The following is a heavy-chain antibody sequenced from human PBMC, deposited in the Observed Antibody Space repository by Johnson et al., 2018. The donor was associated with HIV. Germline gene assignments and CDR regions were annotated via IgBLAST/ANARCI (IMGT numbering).Heavy chain of an antibody. D-gene: IGHD5-12*01. J-gene: IGHJ3*02. Sequence: QVQLVESGGGVVQPGRSLRLSCAASGFTFSTYGMHWVRQAPGKGLEWVAVMWYDGSNKYYADSVKGRFTISRDNSKNTLYLQMNSLRAEDTAVYYCARDLRDIVVPDAFDIWGQGTMVTVSS. CDR1: GFTFSTYG. CDR2: MWYDGSNK. V-gene: IGHV3-33*08. CDR3: ARDLRDIVVPDAFDI.